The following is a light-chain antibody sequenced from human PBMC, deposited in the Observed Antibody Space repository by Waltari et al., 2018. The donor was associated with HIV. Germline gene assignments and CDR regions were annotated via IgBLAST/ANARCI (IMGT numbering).Light chain of an antibody. Sequence: VLTQPPSVSGAPGQRVNISCAGTSAHIASDNRVHWYRLLPGGAPKLLIFANTFRPSGVPDRFSGSRSGTSASLAISGLQTEDEADYFCQSYDKFLSAWIFGGGTRVTVL. CDR3: QSYDKFLSAWI. CDR2: ANT. J-gene: IGLJ2*01. V-gene: IGLV1-40*01. CDR1: SAHIASDNR.